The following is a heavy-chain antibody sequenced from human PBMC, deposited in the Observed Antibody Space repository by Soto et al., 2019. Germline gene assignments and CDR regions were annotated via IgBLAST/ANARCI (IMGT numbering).Heavy chain of an antibody. D-gene: IGHD2-8*01. CDR2: ILADYNT. V-gene: IGHV3-23*03. CDR3: AWRTNGYFGY. CDR1: GFTFSDYT. Sequence: EVQRLESGGGLVQPGGSLTLSCAASGFTFSDYTMSWVRQAPGKVLECISVILADYNTYYTDSVRGRFTISIDNSKNTLHLQMNSLRAEDTAFYYCAWRTNGYFGYWGQGALVTVSS. J-gene: IGHJ4*02.